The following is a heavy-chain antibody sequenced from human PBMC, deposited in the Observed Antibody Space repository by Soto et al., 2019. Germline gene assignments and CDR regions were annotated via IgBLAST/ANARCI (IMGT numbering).Heavy chain of an antibody. CDR3: PRPLQKYYKDSSGYSNRLDD. D-gene: IGHD3-22*01. V-gene: IGHV1-69*06. CDR1: VGTFSSYA. CDR2: IIPVFGTA. Sequence: KVSCESSVGTFSSYAISWVRQEPAQGLERMGGIIPVFGTANYAQKLQARVTITADKTTSTASIAVSSLRSDDSDVYYCPRPLQKYYKDSSGYSNRLDDWGQGSGVTVSS. J-gene: IGHJ4*02.